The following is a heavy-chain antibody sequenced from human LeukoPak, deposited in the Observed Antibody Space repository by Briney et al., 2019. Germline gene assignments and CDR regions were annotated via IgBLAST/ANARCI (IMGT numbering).Heavy chain of an antibody. J-gene: IGHJ4*02. CDR1: GGTFSSYA. D-gene: IGHD3-22*01. CDR3: ARSPLDYYDQYLIDY. CDR2: IIPILGIA. Sequence: VASVNVSCKASGGTFSSYAFSWVRQAPGQGLEWMGRIIPILGIANYAQKFQGRVTITADTSTAYMELSSLRSEDTAVYYCARSPLDYYDQYLIDYWGQGTLVTVSS. V-gene: IGHV1-69*04.